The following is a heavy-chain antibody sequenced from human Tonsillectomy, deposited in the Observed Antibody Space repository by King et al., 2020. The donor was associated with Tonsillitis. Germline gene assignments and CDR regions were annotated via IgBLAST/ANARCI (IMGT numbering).Heavy chain of an antibody. CDR1: GFTFNSFS. D-gene: IGHD4-23*01. Sequence: VQLVESGGGLVQPGGSLRLSCAASGFTFNSFSMSWVRQAPGKGLEWVANINYNGSEKYYVDFVTGRFTISRDNARNSLFLQMNSLRAEDTAVYYCARVVYGGAFDIWGQGTMVTVSS. CDR2: INYNGSEK. J-gene: IGHJ3*02. V-gene: IGHV3-7*01. CDR3: ARVVYGGAFDI.